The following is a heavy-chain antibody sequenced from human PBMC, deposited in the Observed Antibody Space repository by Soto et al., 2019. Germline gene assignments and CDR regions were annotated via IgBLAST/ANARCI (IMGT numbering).Heavy chain of an antibody. V-gene: IGHV1-69*12. CDR1: GGTFSSYT. J-gene: IGHJ6*02. CDR2: IIPIFGSA. Sequence: QVQLVQSGAEVKKPGSSVKVSCKASGGTFSSYTITWVRQAPGQGLEWMGGIIPIFGSANYAQRFQGRVTITADESTNTAYVELSRLRSEDTAVYYCATRDYGYYGMDVWGQGTTVTVSS. CDR3: ATRDYGYYGMDV.